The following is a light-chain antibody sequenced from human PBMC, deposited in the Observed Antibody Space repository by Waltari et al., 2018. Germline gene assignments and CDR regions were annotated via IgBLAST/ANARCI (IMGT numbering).Light chain of an antibody. V-gene: IGLV2-23*03. Sequence: QSALTQPASVSGSPGQSITISCTGTSSDVGSYNLVSWYQQHPGKATKLMICEGSKRPSGVSNRFSGSKSGNTASLTISGLQAEDEADYYCCSYAGSRTFVVFGGGTKLTVL. CDR2: EGS. CDR3: CSYAGSRTFVV. CDR1: SSDVGSYNL. J-gene: IGLJ3*02.